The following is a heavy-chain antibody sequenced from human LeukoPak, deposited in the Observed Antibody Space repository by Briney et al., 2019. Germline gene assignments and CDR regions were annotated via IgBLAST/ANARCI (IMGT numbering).Heavy chain of an antibody. V-gene: IGHV1-58*01. CDR3: AADRVPTDPYKWVDP. CDR2: IVVGSGNT. CDR1: GVSFTDSA. Sequence: ASATVSCKASGVSFTDSAVKWMPQARGQSPEWIGWIVVGSGNTNYAQKFQERVTITRDTSTGTAYMELRSLRSEDTAVYYCAADRVPTDPYKWVDPWGQGTQVIVSS. J-gene: IGHJ5*02. D-gene: IGHD2-2*01.